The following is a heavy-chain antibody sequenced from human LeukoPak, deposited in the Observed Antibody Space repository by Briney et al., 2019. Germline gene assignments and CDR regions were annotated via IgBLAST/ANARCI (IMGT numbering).Heavy chain of an antibody. D-gene: IGHD3-3*01. Sequence: GESLKISCEASGYSFTTCWIGWVRQMPGEGLEWMAIISPDSSETRYSPSFQGQVTMSADKSISTAYLQWSSLKASDTAMYYCARARDFIDYWGQGTLVTVSS. V-gene: IGHV5-51*01. CDR2: ISPDSSET. J-gene: IGHJ4*02. CDR1: GYSFTTCW. CDR3: ARARDFIDY.